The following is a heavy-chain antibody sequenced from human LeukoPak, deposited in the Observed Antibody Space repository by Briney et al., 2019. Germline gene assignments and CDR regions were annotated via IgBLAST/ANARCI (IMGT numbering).Heavy chain of an antibody. CDR2: IYYSGST. Sequence: SETLSLTCAVYGGSFSGYYWSWIRQPPGKGLEWIGYIYYSGSTNYNPSLKSRVTISVDTSKNQFSLKLSSVTAADTAVYYCASLYSSGWYRGDYWGQGTLVTVSS. J-gene: IGHJ4*02. D-gene: IGHD6-19*01. V-gene: IGHV4-59*01. CDR1: GGSFSGYY. CDR3: ASLYSSGWYRGDY.